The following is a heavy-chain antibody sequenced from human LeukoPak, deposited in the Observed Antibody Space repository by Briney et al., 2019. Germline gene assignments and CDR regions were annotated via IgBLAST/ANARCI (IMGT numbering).Heavy chain of an antibody. D-gene: IGHD3-10*01. Sequence: GGSLRLSCAAPGFTFSSYSMNWVRQARGKGLEWVSSISSSSSYIYYADSVKGRFTISRDNAKNSLYLQMNSLRAEDTAVYYCASSTSYYYGSGSFYGMDVWGKGTTVTVSS. CDR3: ASSTSYYYGSGSFYGMDV. J-gene: IGHJ6*04. CDR2: ISSSSSYI. CDR1: GFTFSSYS. V-gene: IGHV3-21*01.